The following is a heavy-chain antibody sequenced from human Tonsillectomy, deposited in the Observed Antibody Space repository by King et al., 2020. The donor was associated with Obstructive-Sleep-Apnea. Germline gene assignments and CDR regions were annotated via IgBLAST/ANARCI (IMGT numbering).Heavy chain of an antibody. CDR1: GFTFTSYA. V-gene: IGHV3-23*04. CDR3: AKCRGGSCYYFDS. CDR2: ISGSGDST. Sequence: VQLVESGGGLVQPGGSLRLSCAASGFTFTSYAMSWVRQAPGKGLEWVSAISGSGDSTYYADSVKGRFTISRDNSKNTLYLQMNSLRAEDTAVYYCAKCRGGSCYYFDSWGQGTLVTVSS. J-gene: IGHJ4*02. D-gene: IGHD2-15*01.